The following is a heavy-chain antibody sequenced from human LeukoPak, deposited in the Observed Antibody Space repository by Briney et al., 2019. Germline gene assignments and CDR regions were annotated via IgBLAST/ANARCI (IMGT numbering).Heavy chain of an antibody. CDR3: AREQGRVGGMEDY. Sequence: PSETLSLTCTVSGYSISSGYYWGWIRQPPGKELEWIGYISHNGSPDYSPSLKSRVTISSDTSKNQFSLKLSSVTVADTAVYYCAREQGRVGGMEDYWGQGTLVTVSS. J-gene: IGHJ4*02. CDR2: ISHNGSP. CDR1: GYSISSGYY. D-gene: IGHD2-21*01. V-gene: IGHV4-38-2*02.